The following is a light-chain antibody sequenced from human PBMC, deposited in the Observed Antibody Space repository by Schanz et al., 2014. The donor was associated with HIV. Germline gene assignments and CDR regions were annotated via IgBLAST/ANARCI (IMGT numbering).Light chain of an antibody. CDR2: NDN. Sequence: QSVLTQPPSVSGAPGQRVTISCTGSSSNIGAGYDVHWYQHLPGTAPKLLIYNDNRRPSGVPDRFSGSKSGTSASLAISGLQSEDEGDYICATWDGSLLLFGGGTKLTVL. V-gene: IGLV1-40*01. CDR1: SSNIGAGYD. J-gene: IGLJ2*01. CDR3: ATWDGSLLL.